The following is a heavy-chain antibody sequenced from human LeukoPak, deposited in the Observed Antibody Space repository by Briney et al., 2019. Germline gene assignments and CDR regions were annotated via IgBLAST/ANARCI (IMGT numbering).Heavy chain of an antibody. D-gene: IGHD6-13*01. V-gene: IGHV3-7*01. CDR2: INPDGTKT. CDR3: ARDGYSSSWYTYEYFQH. Sequence: GGSLRLSCAASGFTFTRFWPTWVRQSPGKGLEWVANINPDGTKTTYVDSVEGRFTISRDNAKNSLYLQMNSLRAEDTAVYYCARDGYSSSWYTYEYFQHWGQGTLVTVSS. J-gene: IGHJ1*01. CDR1: GFTFTRFW.